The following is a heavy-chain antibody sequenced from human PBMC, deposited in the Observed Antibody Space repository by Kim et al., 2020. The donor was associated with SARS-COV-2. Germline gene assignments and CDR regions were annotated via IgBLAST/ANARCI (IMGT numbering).Heavy chain of an antibody. CDR3: ARLRSGWFVGYFDY. CDR1: GYTLTTYD. CDR2: ISVYNGNT. Sequence: ASVKVSCKASGYTLTTYDVSWVRQAPGQGLEWMGWISVYNGNTNYVQNLQGRVTMTADTSTSTAYMELRSLRSDDTAVYYCARLRSGWFVGYFDYWGQGTLVTVSS. J-gene: IGHJ4*02. D-gene: IGHD6-19*01. V-gene: IGHV1-18*01.